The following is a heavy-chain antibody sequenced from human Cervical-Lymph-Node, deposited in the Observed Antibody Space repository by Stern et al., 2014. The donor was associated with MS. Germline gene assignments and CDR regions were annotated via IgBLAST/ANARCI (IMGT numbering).Heavy chain of an antibody. J-gene: IGHJ4*02. CDR1: GGSCSNCF. V-gene: IGHV4-34*01. CDR3: ARGDGAAWEPPFF. Sequence: QVQLQQWGAGLLKPSETLSLTCTVSGGSCSNCFWIWIRQPPGKGLEWIGEVTHIGSTNSNPSLKSRVTISVDSSNNEMSLKLTSVTAADTAVYYCARGDGAAWEPPFFWGQGTPVTVSS. CDR2: VTHIGST. D-gene: IGHD1-26*01.